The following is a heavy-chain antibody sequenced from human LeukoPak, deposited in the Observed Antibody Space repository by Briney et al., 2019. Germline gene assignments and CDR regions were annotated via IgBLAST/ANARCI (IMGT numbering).Heavy chain of an antibody. CDR2: ISSSGSTI. CDR1: GLTFSDYY. D-gene: IGHD3-9*01. CDR3: ARATYYDIPFSGGGIDY. Sequence: PGRSLRLSCAASGLTFSDYYMSWIRQAPGKGLEWVSYISSSGSTIYYADSVKGRFTISRDNAKNSLYLQMNSLRAGDTAVYYCARATYYDIPFSGGGIDYWGQGTLVTVSS. J-gene: IGHJ4*02. V-gene: IGHV3-11*01.